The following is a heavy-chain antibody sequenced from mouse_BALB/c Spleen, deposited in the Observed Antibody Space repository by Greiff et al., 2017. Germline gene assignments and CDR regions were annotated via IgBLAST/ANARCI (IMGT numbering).Heavy chain of an antibody. V-gene: IGHV1S135*01. J-gene: IGHJ3*01. D-gene: IGHD2-1*01. CDR3: ARDGNYSFAY. CDR2: IDPFNGGT. CDR1: GYSFTSYY. Sequence: EVQLQESGPELMKPGASVKISCKASGYSFTSYYMHWVKQSHGKSLEWIGYIDPFNGGTSYNQKFKGKATLTVDKSSSTAYMHLSSLTSEDSAVYYCARDGNYSFAYWGQGTLVTVSA.